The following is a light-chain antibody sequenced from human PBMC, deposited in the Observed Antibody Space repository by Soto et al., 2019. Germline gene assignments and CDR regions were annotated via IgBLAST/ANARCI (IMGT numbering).Light chain of an antibody. CDR2: DAS. CDR3: QQYNSYSRSTWT. CDR1: QSISSW. V-gene: IGKV1-5*01. J-gene: IGKJ1*01. Sequence: DIQMTQSPSTLSASVGDRVTITCRASQSISSWLAWYQQKPGKAPKLLIYDASSLESGVPSRFSGSGSGTEFTLTISSLQPDDFATYYCQQYNSYSRSTWTFGQGTKVEIK.